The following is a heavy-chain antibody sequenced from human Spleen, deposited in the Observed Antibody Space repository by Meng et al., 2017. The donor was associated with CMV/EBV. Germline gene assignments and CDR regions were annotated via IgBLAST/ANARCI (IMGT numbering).Heavy chain of an antibody. J-gene: IGHJ4*02. V-gene: IGHV3-23*01. CDR1: GFTFSNYA. CDR2: ITGSGGTT. D-gene: IGHD2-8*01. Sequence: GESLKISCAASGFTFSNYAMSWVRQAPGKGLEWVSAITGSGGTTWYTDPVKGRFTISRDNSKNTLFVQMNRLGAEDTAVYYCAKVGERGTNGVYPFDYWGQGTLVTVSS. CDR3: AKVGERGTNGVYPFDY.